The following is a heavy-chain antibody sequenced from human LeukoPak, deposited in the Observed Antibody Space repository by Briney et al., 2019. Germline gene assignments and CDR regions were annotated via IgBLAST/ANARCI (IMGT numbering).Heavy chain of an antibody. D-gene: IGHD4-11*01. V-gene: IGHV3-33*01. J-gene: IGHJ4*02. Sequence: GTSLRLSCEASGFIFNHYALHWVRQAPHKGLEWVAVIWSDGTNRYYADSVKGRFSIFRDDSQKRVFVQMNSLRAEDTAVYYCVRDAQRGFDYSNSLQYWGQGALVTVSP. CDR2: IWSDGTNR. CDR1: GFIFNHYA. CDR3: VRDAQRGFDYSNSLQY.